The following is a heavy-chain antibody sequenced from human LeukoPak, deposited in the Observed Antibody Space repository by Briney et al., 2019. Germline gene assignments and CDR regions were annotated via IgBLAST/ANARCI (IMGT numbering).Heavy chain of an antibody. D-gene: IGHD6-19*01. V-gene: IGHV3-21*01. CDR3: ARDIGIAVAGTGDY. CDR2: ISSSSSYI. J-gene: IGHJ4*02. CDR1: GFTFSSYS. Sequence: GGSLRLSCAASGFTFSSYSMTWVRQAPGKGLEWVSSISSSSSYIYYADSVKGRFTISRDNAKNSLYLQMNSLRAEDTAVYYCARDIGIAVAGTGDYWGQGTLVTVSS.